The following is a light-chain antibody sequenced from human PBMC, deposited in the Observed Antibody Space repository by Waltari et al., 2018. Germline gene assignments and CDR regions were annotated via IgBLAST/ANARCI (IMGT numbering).Light chain of an antibody. J-gene: IGKJ1*01. CDR1: QNVGSN. V-gene: IGKV3-15*01. Sequence: EIVMTQSPATLFVAPGERATLSCRASQNVGSNLAWYQQKPGQAPRLLIYGASTRATGVSARFSGSGSGTEFTLTITSLQSEDFAIYYCQQHNDWPPWTFGQGTKVEIK. CDR2: GAS. CDR3: QQHNDWPPWT.